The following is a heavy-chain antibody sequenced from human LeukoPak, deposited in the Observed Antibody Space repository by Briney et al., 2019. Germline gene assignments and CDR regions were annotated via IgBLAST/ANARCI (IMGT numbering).Heavy chain of an antibody. CDR2: IKQDGSEK. J-gene: IGHJ4*02. V-gene: IGHV3-7*01. CDR3: ARDHIQLRYFDWLLFSNYFDY. CDR1: GFTFSSYW. D-gene: IGHD3-9*01. Sequence: GGSLRLSCAASGFTFSSYWMSWVRQAPGKGLEWVANIKQDGSEKYYVDSVKGRFTISRDNAKNSLYLQMNSLRAEDTAVYYCARDHIQLRYFDWLLFSNYFDYWGQGTLVTVSS.